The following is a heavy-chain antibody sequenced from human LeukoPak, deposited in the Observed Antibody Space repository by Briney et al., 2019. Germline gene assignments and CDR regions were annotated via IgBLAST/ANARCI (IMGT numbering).Heavy chain of an antibody. CDR3: ARDLRSIVATRGNWFDP. CDR2: IIPIFGTT. Sequence: SVKVSCKASGGTFSSYAISWVRQAPGQGLEWMGRIIPIFGTTNYAQKFQGRVTITADESTSTAYMELSSLRSEDTAVYYCARDLRSIVATRGNWFDPWGQGTLVTVSS. J-gene: IGHJ5*02. CDR1: GGTFSSYA. V-gene: IGHV1-69*13. D-gene: IGHD5-12*01.